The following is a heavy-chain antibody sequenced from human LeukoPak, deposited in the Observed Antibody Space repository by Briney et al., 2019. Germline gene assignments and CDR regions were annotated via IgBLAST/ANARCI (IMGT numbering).Heavy chain of an antibody. V-gene: IGHV3-48*01. Sequence: GGSLRLSCAASGFTFSSYSMNWVRQAPGKGLEWVSYISSGSITIYYADSVKGRFTISRDNAKNSLYLQMNSLRAEDTAVYYCARDFYSNYATPYLSLNYWGQGTLVTVSS. CDR1: GFTFSSYS. CDR2: ISSGSITI. D-gene: IGHD4-11*01. CDR3: ARDFYSNYATPYLSLNY. J-gene: IGHJ4*02.